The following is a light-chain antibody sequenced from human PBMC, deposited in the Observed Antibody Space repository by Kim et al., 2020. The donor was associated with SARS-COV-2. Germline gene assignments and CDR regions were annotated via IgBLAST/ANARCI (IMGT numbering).Light chain of an antibody. V-gene: IGKV1-9*01. CDR3: QQLSTYPWT. CDR1: QGISTY. Sequence: DIQLTHSPPFLSASVGDIVTITCRASQGISTYLAWYQQIPGKAPKLLIYRASTLQSGVPSRFSGSGSGTEFTLTISNLQPEDFAIYYCQQLSTYPWTFGQGTKVDIK. J-gene: IGKJ1*01. CDR2: RAS.